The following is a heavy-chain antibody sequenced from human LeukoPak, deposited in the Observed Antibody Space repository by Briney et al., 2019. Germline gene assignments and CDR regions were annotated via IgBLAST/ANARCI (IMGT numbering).Heavy chain of an antibody. V-gene: IGHV4-4*07. CDR1: GGSISSYY. J-gene: IGHJ4*02. CDR3: ARLFSSNSNHGPSFDY. CDR2: IYTSGST. D-gene: IGHD1-20*01. Sequence: SETLSLTCTVSGGSISSYYWSWIRQPAGKGVEWIGRIYTSGSTNYNPSLKSRVTISVDKSKNQFSLKLSSVTAADTAVYYCARLFSSNSNHGPSFDYWGQGTLVTVSS.